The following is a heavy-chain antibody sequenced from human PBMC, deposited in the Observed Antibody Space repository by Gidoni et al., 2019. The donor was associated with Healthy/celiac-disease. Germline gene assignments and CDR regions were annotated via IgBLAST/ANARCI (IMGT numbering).Heavy chain of an antibody. Sequence: QVQLQQWGAGLLKPSETLSLTCAVYGGSFSGYYWRWIRQPPGKGLEWIGEINHSGSTNYNPSLKSRVTISVDTSKNQFSLKLSSVTAADTAVYYCARGRSAWIQLWLRFRRYFDYWGQGTLVTVSS. CDR2: INHSGST. V-gene: IGHV4-34*01. CDR3: ARGRSAWIQLWLRFRRYFDY. D-gene: IGHD5-18*01. J-gene: IGHJ4*02. CDR1: GGSFSGYY.